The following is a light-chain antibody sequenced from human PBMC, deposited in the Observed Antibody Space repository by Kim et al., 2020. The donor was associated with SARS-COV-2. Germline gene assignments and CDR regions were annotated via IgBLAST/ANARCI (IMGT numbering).Light chain of an antibody. CDR1: SRRSYY. CDR3: NSRDSSGNHLV. V-gene: IGLV3-19*01. Sequence: ALGQTVRITCKGNSRRSYYASWYQQKPGPAPVLVIYGKNNRPSGIPDRFSGSSSGNTASLTITGAQAEDEADYYCNSRDSSGNHLVFGGGTQLTVL. CDR2: GKN. J-gene: IGLJ3*02.